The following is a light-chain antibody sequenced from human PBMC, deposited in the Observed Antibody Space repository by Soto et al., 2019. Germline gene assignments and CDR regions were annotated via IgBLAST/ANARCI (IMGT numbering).Light chain of an antibody. CDR3: MQATHSPWA. J-gene: IGKJ1*01. V-gene: IGKV4-1*01. Sequence: DIVMTQSPDSLAVSLGARATINCKSSQSVLYSSNNKNYFAWYKQKPGQPPKLLIYWASTRESGVPDRFSGRGSGTDFTLTITRVEAEDVGVYYCMQATHSPWAFGQGTKVDIK. CDR1: QSVLYSSNNKNY. CDR2: WAS.